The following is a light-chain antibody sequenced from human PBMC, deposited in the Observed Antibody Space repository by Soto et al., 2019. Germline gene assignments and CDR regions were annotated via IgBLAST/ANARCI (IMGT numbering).Light chain of an antibody. CDR2: AAS. V-gene: IGKV1-8*01. J-gene: IGKJ3*01. CDR3: QKYYSYPFT. CDR1: QGISSY. Sequence: AIRMTQSPSSLSASTGDRVTITCRASQGISSYLAWYQQKPGKAPKLMIYAASTLQSGVPSTFSGSGSGTDFTLSISCLQSEDFATYYSQKYYSYPFTFRPGTKVDIK.